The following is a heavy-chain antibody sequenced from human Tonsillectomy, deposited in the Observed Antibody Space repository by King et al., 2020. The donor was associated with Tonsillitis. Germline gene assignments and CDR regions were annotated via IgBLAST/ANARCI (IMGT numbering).Heavy chain of an antibody. CDR1: GYRFSTYW. CDR2: LDPSDSYT. V-gene: IGHV5-10-1*03. J-gene: IGHJ3*02. Sequence: QLVQSGAEVKKHGESLRISCKGSGYRFSTYWITWVRQMPGKGVQWMGRLDPSDSYTNYSPSFQSNVTITADNSINTANLHLSSHRASDTAMCYCARISGWGQEAFEIWGQGTMVTVSS. CDR3: ARISGWGQEAFEI. D-gene: IGHD6-19*01.